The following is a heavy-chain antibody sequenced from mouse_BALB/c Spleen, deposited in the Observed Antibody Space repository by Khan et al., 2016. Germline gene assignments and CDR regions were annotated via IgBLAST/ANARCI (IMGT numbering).Heavy chain of an antibody. CDR3: NACNYNAIDC. Sequence: VQLKQSGAELVRSGASVKLSCTASGFNIKDYYMHWVKQRHEQGLEWIGWIDPENGDTEYAPKFQGKATMTADQSSNTAYLQLSNLTSEEPAVPYCNACNYNAIDCWGQGTSVTLAS. V-gene: IGHV14-4*02. J-gene: IGHJ4*01. CDR1: GFNIKDYY. CDR2: IDPENGDT.